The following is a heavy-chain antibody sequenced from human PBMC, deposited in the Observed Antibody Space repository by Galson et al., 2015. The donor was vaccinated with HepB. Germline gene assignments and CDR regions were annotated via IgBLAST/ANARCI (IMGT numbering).Heavy chain of an antibody. CDR1: GFSLRNARMG. J-gene: IGHJ6*02. CDR3: TRISRIWFGGCAMDV. CDR2: TFSTDEK. D-gene: IGHD3-10*01. V-gene: IGHV2-26*01. Sequence: PALVKPTQTLTLTCTVSGFSLRNARMGVSWIRQPPGKALEWLAHTFSTDEKSYSTSLKRRLTISKDTSKSQVVLTMTNMDPVDTGTYYCTRISRIWFGGCAMDVWGQGTTVTVSS.